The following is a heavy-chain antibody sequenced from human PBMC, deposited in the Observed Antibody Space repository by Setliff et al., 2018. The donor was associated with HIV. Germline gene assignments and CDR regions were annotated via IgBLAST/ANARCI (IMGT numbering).Heavy chain of an antibody. V-gene: IGHV3-23*01. Sequence: GGSLRLSCAASGFTFSTYAMSWVRQAPGKGLEWVSGISGWGVSTYNADSVKGRFTISRDNSKNTLYLQMNSLRAEDTAVYYCAKTYNWNDVHYYYMDVWGKGTTVTVSS. D-gene: IGHD1-1*01. CDR1: GFTFSTYA. CDR2: ISGWGVST. CDR3: AKTYNWNDVHYYYMDV. J-gene: IGHJ6*03.